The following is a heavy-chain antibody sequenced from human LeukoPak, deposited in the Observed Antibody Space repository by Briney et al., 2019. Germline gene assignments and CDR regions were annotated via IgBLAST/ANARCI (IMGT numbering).Heavy chain of an antibody. CDR2: INRSGRT. V-gene: IGHV4-34*01. CDR1: GGSFSGYY. D-gene: IGHD5-24*01. J-gene: IGHJ4*02. CDR3: ARVRPRDGYNYDY. Sequence: SETLSLTCAVYGGSFSGYYWSWIRQPPGKGLEWIGEINRSGRTNYNPSLKSRVTISVDTSKNQFSLKLSSVTAADTAVYSCARVRPRDGYNYDYWGQGTLATVSS.